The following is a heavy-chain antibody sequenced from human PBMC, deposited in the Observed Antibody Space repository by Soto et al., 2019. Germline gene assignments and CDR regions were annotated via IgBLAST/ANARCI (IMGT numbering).Heavy chain of an antibody. Sequence: QVQLVQSGAEVKKPGASVKVSCKASGYTFTSYGISWVRQAPGQGLEWMGWISAYNGNTNYAQKLQGRVPMTTDTSTSTAYMELRSLRSDDTAVYYCARDINIVVVPAAMAPPNWFDPWGQGTLVTVSS. CDR1: GYTFTSYG. D-gene: IGHD2-2*01. CDR3: ARDINIVVVPAAMAPPNWFDP. J-gene: IGHJ5*02. CDR2: ISAYNGNT. V-gene: IGHV1-18*01.